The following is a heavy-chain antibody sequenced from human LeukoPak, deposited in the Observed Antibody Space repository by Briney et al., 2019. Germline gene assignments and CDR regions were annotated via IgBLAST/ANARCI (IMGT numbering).Heavy chain of an antibody. J-gene: IGHJ4*02. D-gene: IGHD6-19*01. CDR1: GGSISSSSYY. V-gene: IGHV4-39*01. CDR2: IYYSGST. CDR3: ARMDSITSSGWVDY. Sequence: SETLSLTCTVSGGSISSSSYYWGWIRQPPGKGLEWIGSIYYSGSTYYNPSLKSRVTISVDTSKNQFSLKLSSVTAADTAVYYRARMDSITSSGWVDYWGQGTLVTVSS.